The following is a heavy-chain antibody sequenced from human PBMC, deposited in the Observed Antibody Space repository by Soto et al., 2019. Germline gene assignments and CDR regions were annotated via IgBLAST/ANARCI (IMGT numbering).Heavy chain of an antibody. Sequence: SETLSLTCTVSGGSISSYYWSWIRQPPGKGLEWIGYIYYSGSTNYNPSLKSRVTISVDTSKNQFSLKLSSVTAADTAVYYCARQSGYCSSTSCYRWFDPWGQGTLVTVSS. CDR3: ARQSGYCSSTSCYRWFDP. V-gene: IGHV4-59*08. CDR1: GGSISSYY. D-gene: IGHD2-2*01. J-gene: IGHJ5*02. CDR2: IYYSGST.